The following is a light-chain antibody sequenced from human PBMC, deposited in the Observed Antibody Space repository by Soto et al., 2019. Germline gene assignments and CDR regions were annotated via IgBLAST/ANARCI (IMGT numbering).Light chain of an antibody. Sequence: QSALTQPASVSGSPGQSITISCTGTSSDVGGYNYVSWYQQHPGKVPKLLIYDVSNRPSGISNRFSGSKSGNTASLTISGLQADDESDYYCSSYTTSSTPYVFGTGTKVTVL. CDR3: SSYTTSSTPYV. J-gene: IGLJ1*01. CDR2: DVS. CDR1: SSDVGGYNY. V-gene: IGLV2-14*01.